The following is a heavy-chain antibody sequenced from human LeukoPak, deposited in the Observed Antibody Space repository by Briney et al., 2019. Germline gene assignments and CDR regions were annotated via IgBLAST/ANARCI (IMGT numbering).Heavy chain of an antibody. CDR3: ARGRQIIVVVTATEFDP. Sequence: AGGSLRLSCAASGFTFSSYAMSWVRQAPGKGLEWVSAISGSGGSTYNTHSVKGRFSISRDNSKNTLYLQMNSLRAEDTAVYYCARGRQIIVVVTATEFDPWGQGTLVTVSS. V-gene: IGHV3-23*01. CDR2: ISGSGGST. D-gene: IGHD2-21*02. CDR1: GFTFSSYA. J-gene: IGHJ5*02.